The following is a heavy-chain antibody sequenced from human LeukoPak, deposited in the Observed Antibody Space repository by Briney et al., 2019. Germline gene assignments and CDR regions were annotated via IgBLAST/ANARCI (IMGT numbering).Heavy chain of an antibody. CDR3: ARDSYDSSGYSPFDF. J-gene: IGHJ4*02. Sequence: GGSLRLSCAASGFSFSTYTMNWVRQAPGKGLEWVSSISSSSSYIYYADSVKGRFTTSRDNAKNSLYLQMNSLRAEDTAVYYCARDSYDSSGYSPFDFCGQGSLVLVSS. V-gene: IGHV3-21*01. CDR2: ISSSSSYI. CDR1: GFSFSTYT. D-gene: IGHD3-22*01.